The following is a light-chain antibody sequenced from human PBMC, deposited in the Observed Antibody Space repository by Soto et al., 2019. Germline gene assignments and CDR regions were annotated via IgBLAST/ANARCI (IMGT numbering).Light chain of an antibody. Sequence: DIQMTQSPSSLSASVGDKVTITCRASQSISTYLNWYQQKPGKAPKLLIFAASSLQSGVPSRFSGSGSGTDFTLPISDLQPEDFSTYFCQQSYSISPYTFGQGTKLGIK. CDR3: QQSYSISPYT. V-gene: IGKV1-39*01. J-gene: IGKJ2*01. CDR2: AAS. CDR1: QSISTY.